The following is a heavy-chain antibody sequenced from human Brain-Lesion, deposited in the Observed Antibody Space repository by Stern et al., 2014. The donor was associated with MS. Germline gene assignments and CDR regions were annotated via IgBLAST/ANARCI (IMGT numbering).Heavy chain of an antibody. CDR2: FDPEDGAT. CDR3: ATLSPGAGGNYYRHFDY. D-gene: IGHD1-26*01. V-gene: IGHV1-24*01. Sequence: QVQLLESGAEVKKPGASVKVSCKVSGYTLTELSMHWVRQAPRKGLEWMGGFDPEDGATFYAQKFQGRVTMTEDTSTDTAYMELSSLRSEDTAVYYCATLSPGAGGNYYRHFDYWGQGTLVTVSS. J-gene: IGHJ4*02. CDR1: GYTLTELS.